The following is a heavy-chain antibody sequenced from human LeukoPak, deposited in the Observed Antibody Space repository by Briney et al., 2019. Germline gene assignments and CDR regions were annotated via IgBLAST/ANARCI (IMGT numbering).Heavy chain of an antibody. CDR1: GYTLRSYG. CDR3: GRCMDRGGWYGWNDP. D-gene: IGHD6-19*01. J-gene: IGHJ5*02. V-gene: IGHV1-18*01. CDR2: ITAYNDNT. Sequence: ASVKVSCKASGYTLRSYGTTWVRQAPGQGLEFMGWITAYNDNTKYAQKFQGRVTMTADTSTNTAYMELRSLRSDDTAVYYCGRCMDRGGWYGWNDPWGQGTLVTVSS.